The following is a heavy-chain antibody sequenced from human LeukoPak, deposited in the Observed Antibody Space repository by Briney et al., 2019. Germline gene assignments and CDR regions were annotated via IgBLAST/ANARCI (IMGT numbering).Heavy chain of an antibody. J-gene: IGHJ3*01. Sequence: SETLSLTCTVSGGSVRSDSFYWSWIRQPPGKGLEWIGYVYYSGSTNYNPSLKSRVTISVDTSKNQFSLKLRSVTAADTAVYYCVREAATDYYDSSGYYRQTEVFDAWGQGTMVTVSS. CDR2: VYYSGST. CDR1: GGSVRSDSFY. D-gene: IGHD3-22*01. CDR3: VREAATDYYDSSGYYRQTEVFDA. V-gene: IGHV4-61*01.